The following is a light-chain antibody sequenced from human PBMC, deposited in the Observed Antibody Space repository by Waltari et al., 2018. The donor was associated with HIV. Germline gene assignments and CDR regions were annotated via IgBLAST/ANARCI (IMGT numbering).Light chain of an antibody. CDR3: QVWDIRSDSVV. CDR2: DDS. J-gene: IGLJ2*01. V-gene: IGLV3-21*04. CDR1: KIGGES. Sequence: SYVVTQPPSVSVAPGETATITCGGNKIGGESVHWYQQKPGKAPVLVIYDDSDRPSGIPERLSAANSGNTATLTISRVEAGDEADYYCQVWDIRSDSVVFGGGTKLTVL.